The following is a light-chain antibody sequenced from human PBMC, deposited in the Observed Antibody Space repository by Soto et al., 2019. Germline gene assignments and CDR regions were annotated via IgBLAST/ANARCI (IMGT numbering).Light chain of an antibody. J-gene: IGKJ2*01. CDR1: QSIGTN. CDR2: GAS. Sequence: ETVMTQSPATLSVSPGDRVTLSCRASQSIGTNLLWLQQSPGQPPRLLISGASDRVAGVPDRFSGSGCGTDFTLTIIGLQAEDCAVYYCQQYAGWPRTFGQGTKLEIK. V-gene: IGKV3-15*01. CDR3: QQYAGWPRT.